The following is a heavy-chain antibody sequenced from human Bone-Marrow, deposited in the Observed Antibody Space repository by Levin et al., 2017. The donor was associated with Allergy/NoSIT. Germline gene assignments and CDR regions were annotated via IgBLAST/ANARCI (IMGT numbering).Heavy chain of an antibody. J-gene: IGHJ4*02. V-gene: IGHV4-61*02. CDR2: ISGSGNT. CDR1: GGSISSGNYY. CDR3: ARVGYGSGIPLDY. D-gene: IGHD3-10*01. Sequence: TSETLSLTCSVSGGSISSGNYYWSWIRQPAGTGLEWIGRISGSGNTNANPSLKSRVTISVDSSKNQFSLTVTSVTAADTAVYYCARVGYGSGIPLDYWGQGTLVTVSS.